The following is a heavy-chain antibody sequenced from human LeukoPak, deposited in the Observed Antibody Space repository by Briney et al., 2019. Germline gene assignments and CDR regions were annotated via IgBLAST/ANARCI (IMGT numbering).Heavy chain of an antibody. J-gene: IGHJ5*02. CDR1: GFTFSSYG. CDR2: IWYDGSNK. CDR3: ARDNYGDYRYNWFDP. Sequence: GGSLRLSCAASGFTFSSYGMHWVRQAPGKGLEWVAVIWYDGSNKYYADSVKGRFTISRDNSKNTLYLQMNSLRAEDTAVYYCARDNYGDYRYNWFDPCGQGDLGTVSS. D-gene: IGHD4-17*01. V-gene: IGHV3-33*01.